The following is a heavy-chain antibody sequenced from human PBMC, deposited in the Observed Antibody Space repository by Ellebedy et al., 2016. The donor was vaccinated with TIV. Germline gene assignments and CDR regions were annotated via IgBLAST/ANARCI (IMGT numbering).Heavy chain of an antibody. V-gene: IGHV3-30*07. Sequence: GESLKISCAASGFTFSSYAMHWVRQAPGKGLEWVAVISYDGSNKYYADSVKGRFTISRDNAKNTLYLQMNSLRAEDTAVYYCARGINYGDYVDYWGQGTLVTVSS. CDR2: ISYDGSNK. CDR3: ARGINYGDYVDY. D-gene: IGHD4-17*01. J-gene: IGHJ4*02. CDR1: GFTFSSYA.